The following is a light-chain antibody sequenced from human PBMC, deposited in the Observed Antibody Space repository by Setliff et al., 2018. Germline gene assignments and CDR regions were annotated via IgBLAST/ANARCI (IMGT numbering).Light chain of an antibody. CDR2: TTN. V-gene: IGLV1-47*01. J-gene: IGLJ2*01. Sequence: QSALGQPPSASGTPGQRVIISCSGNRFNIGGNDVFWYQQLPGTAPKVVIYTTNQRPSGVPERFSGSKSGTSASLAISWVRSEDEADYHCAAWDDSLRSVVFGGGTKVTVL. CDR3: AAWDDSLRSVV. CDR1: RFNIGGND.